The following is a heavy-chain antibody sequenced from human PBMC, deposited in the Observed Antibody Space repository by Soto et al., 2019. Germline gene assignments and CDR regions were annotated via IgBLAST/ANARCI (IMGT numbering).Heavy chain of an antibody. J-gene: IGHJ4*02. D-gene: IGHD3-10*02. CDR1: GYTLTAYY. Sequence: GASVKVSCKASGYTLTAYYIHWVRQAPGQGREWMGIVNPGDGSTRYAQMFQDRVTMMRDTSTSTIYMELSSPRSEDTAVYYCARSYVQNRPIDYWGQGTLVTVSS. CDR3: ARSYVQNRPIDY. V-gene: IGHV1-46*01. CDR2: VNPGDGST.